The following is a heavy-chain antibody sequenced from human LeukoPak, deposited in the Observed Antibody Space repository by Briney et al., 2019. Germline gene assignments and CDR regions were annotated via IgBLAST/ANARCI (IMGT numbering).Heavy chain of an antibody. CDR1: GGSISTYY. CDR3: ASSSYYDILTGYQSYYFDY. CDR2: VYYSGST. J-gene: IGHJ4*02. Sequence: SETLSLTCTVSGGSISTYYWSWIRQPPGKGLEWIGHVYYSGSTNYNPSLKSRVTISLDTSKNQFSLKLNYVTATDTAVYYCASSSYYDILTGYQSYYFDYWGQGALVTVSS. V-gene: IGHV4-59*01. D-gene: IGHD3-9*01.